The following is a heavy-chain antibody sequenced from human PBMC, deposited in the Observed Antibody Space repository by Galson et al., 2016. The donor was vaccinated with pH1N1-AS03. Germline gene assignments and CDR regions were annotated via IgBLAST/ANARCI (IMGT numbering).Heavy chain of an antibody. Sequence: SLRLSCAASGFTINNNYMSWVRQAPGKGLEWVSVIYGGGDTFYADSVKGRFTISRDNSKNTVYLKMNSLRVEDTAVYYWAREPWGSTQGEYWGQGTLVTVSS. V-gene: IGHV3-53*01. D-gene: IGHD3-16*01. CDR2: IYGGGDT. J-gene: IGHJ4*02. CDR3: AREPWGSTQGEY. CDR1: GFTINNNY.